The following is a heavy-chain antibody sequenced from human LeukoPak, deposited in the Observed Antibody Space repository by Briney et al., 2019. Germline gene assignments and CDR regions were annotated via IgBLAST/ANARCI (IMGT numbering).Heavy chain of an antibody. J-gene: IGHJ4*02. Sequence: GGSLRLSCAASGFTFSSYAMSWIRQAPGKGLEWVSAMSGSGGSTYYADSVKGRFTISTDNSKNTLYLQMNSLRAESTAVYYCSRDLDQQWLGRVLVYWGQGTLVTVSS. CDR3: SRDLDQQWLGRVLVY. V-gene: IGHV3-23*01. D-gene: IGHD6-19*01. CDR2: MSGSGGST. CDR1: GFTFSSYA.